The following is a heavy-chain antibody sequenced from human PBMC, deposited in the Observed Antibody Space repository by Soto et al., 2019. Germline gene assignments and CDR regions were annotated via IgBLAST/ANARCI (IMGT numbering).Heavy chain of an antibody. CDR2: INHSGST. CDR1: GGSFSGYY. J-gene: IGHJ4*02. V-gene: IGHV4-34*01. Sequence: PSETLSLTCAVYGGSFSGYYWSWIRQPPGKGLEWIGEINHSGSTNYNPSLKSRVTISVDTSKNQFSLKLSSVTAADTAVYYCARGLENREYYFAYWGQGTLVTVSS. CDR3: ARGLENREYYFAY.